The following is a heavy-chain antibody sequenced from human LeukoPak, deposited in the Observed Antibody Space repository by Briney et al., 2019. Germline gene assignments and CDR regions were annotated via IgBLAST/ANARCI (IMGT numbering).Heavy chain of an antibody. J-gene: IGHJ4*02. CDR2: ISPNSDDT. CDR1: GYTSTGYY. Sequence: SVKTSCKASGYTSTGYYLTWVRQAPGQGLEWMGWISPNSDDTNYAQKFRGRVNMTRDTSISTAYMELSRLRSDDTAIYYCARGGFDYWGQGTLVTVSS. CDR3: ARGGFDY. V-gene: IGHV1-2*02.